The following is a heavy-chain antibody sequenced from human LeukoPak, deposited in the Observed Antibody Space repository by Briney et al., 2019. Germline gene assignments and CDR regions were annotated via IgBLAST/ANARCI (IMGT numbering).Heavy chain of an antibody. V-gene: IGHV3-48*01. CDR3: ARTRSSGYLTFGY. CDR1: EFTFSSYS. CDR2: ITNSGNSK. Sequence: HPGGSLRLSCAASEFTFSSYSMNWVRQAPGKGLEWVSYITNSGNSKSYADSVKGRFTISRDNTKNSLYLQMNGLRAEDTAVYYCARTRSSGYLTFGYWGQGILVTVSS. D-gene: IGHD3-22*01. J-gene: IGHJ4*02.